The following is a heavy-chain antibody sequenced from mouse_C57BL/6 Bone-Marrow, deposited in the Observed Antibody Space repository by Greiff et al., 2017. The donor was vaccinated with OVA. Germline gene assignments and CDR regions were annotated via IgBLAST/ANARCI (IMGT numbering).Heavy chain of an antibody. D-gene: IGHD2-4*01. V-gene: IGHV1-76*01. J-gene: IGHJ3*01. CDR3: ARRGYYDGFAY. Sequence: QVQLQQSGAELVRPGASVKLSCKASGYTFTDYYINWVKQRPGQGLEWIARIYPGSGNTYYNEKFKGKATLTAEKSSSTAYMQLSSLTSEDSAVYCCARRGYYDGFAYWGQGTLVTVSA. CDR1: GYTFTDYY. CDR2: IYPGSGNT.